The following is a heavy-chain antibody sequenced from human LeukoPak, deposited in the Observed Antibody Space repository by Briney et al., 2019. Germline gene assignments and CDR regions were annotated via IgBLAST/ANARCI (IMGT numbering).Heavy chain of an antibody. Sequence: GGSLRLSCAASGFTFSSYSMNWVRQAPGKGLEWVSSISSSSSYIYYADSVKGRFTISRDNAKNSLYLQMNSLRAEDTAVYYCAKDGYCSGGSCYSVDAFDIWGQGTMVTVSS. CDR3: AKDGYCSGGSCYSVDAFDI. V-gene: IGHV3-21*04. CDR1: GFTFSSYS. D-gene: IGHD2-15*01. CDR2: ISSSSSYI. J-gene: IGHJ3*02.